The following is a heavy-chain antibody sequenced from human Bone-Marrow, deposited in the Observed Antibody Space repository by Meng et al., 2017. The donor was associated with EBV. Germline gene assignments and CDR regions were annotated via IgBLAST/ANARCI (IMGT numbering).Heavy chain of an antibody. D-gene: IGHD3-16*02. CDR1: GGTFSSYA. Sequence: QVQLVQSGAEVKKPXXXXXVXCKXSGGTFSSYAISWVRQAPGQGLEWMGGIIPIFGTANYAQKFQGRVTITADESTSTAYMELSSLRSEDTAVYYCASRSGVWGSYRYYYYGMDVWGQGTTVTVSS. V-gene: IGHV1-69*01. CDR2: IIPIFGTA. J-gene: IGHJ6*02. CDR3: ASRSGVWGSYRYYYYGMDV.